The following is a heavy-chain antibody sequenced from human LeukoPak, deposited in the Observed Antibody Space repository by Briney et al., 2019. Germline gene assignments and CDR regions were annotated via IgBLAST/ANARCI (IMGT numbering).Heavy chain of an antibody. Sequence: QPGKSLRLSCAASSSTFRNRAIHWVRQAPGKGLEWVTVISHDGGNDYYRDSVKGRFTISRDNSKNTVVLQMNSLSPDDTAVYYCVGSPTYYYMDVWGKGTTVTVSS. CDR2: ISHDGGND. CDR1: SSTFRNRA. J-gene: IGHJ6*03. V-gene: IGHV3-30*04. CDR3: VGSPTYYYMDV. D-gene: IGHD3-10*01.